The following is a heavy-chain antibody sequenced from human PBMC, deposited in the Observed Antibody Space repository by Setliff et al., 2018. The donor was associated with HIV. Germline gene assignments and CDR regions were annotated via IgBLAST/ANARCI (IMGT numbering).Heavy chain of an antibody. J-gene: IGHJ2*01. CDR1: GFTFSSYA. CDR2: ISGSGGST. CDR3: AKDGPDSSGWFRGYFDL. D-gene: IGHD6-19*01. Sequence: PGGSLRLSCAASGFTFSSYAMSWVRQAPGKGLEWVSAISGSGGSTYYADSVKGRFTISRDNSKNTLYLQMNSLRAEDTAVYYCAKDGPDSSGWFRGYFDLWGRGTLVTVSS. V-gene: IGHV3-23*01.